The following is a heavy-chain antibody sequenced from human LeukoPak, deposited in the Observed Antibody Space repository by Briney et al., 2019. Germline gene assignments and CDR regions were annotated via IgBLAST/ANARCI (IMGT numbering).Heavy chain of an antibody. J-gene: IGHJ4*02. Sequence: GGSLGLSCAASGFTFSSYSMNWVRQAPGKGLEWVSSISSSSIYIYYADSLKGRFTISRDNAKNSLYLQMNSLRAEDTAVYYCARGADNYGYIFDYWGQGTLVTVSS. CDR3: ARGADNYGYIFDY. CDR2: ISSSSIYI. D-gene: IGHD5-18*01. CDR1: GFTFSSYS. V-gene: IGHV3-21*01.